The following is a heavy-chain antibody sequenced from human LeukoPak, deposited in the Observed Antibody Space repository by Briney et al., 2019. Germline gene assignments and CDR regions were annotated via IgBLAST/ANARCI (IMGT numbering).Heavy chain of an antibody. J-gene: IGHJ4*02. D-gene: IGHD6-6*01. CDR2: ISRDATII. V-gene: IGHV3-11*04. CDR1: GFTFRDYY. CDR3: SKFIAAPFFFDY. Sequence: GGSLRLSCVASGFTFRDYYLTWIRQAPGKGLEWVSYISRDATIIYYSDSVKGRFTISRDNAKNSLYLQMKSLRAEDTAVYYCSKFIAAPFFFDYWGQGPLVTAS.